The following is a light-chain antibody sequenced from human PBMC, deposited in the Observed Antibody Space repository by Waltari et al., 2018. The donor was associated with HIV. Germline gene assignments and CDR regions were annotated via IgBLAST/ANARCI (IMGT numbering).Light chain of an antibody. J-gene: IGLJ3*02. V-gene: IGLV1-44*01. Sequence: QSVLTQPPSASGTPGQRVTIPCSGRSSNIGSNPVNWYQQLPGTAPKLLMYSNNQRPSGVPDRFSGSKSGTSASMVISGLQSEDEGDYYCAAWDDSLKGVFGGGTKLTVL. CDR1: SSNIGSNP. CDR2: SNN. CDR3: AAWDDSLKGV.